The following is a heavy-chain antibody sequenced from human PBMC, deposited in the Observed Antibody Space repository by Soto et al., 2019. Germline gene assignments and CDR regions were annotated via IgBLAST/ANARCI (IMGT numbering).Heavy chain of an antibody. D-gene: IGHD6-6*01. Sequence: SETLSLTCTVSGGSISSGGYYWSWIRQHPGKGLEWIGYIYYSGSTNYNPSLKSRVTISVDTSKNQFSLRLSSVTAADTAVYYCARERSSSYNWFDPWGQGTLVTVSS. CDR2: IYYSGST. CDR1: GGSISSGGYY. CDR3: ARERSSSYNWFDP. J-gene: IGHJ5*02. V-gene: IGHV4-61*08.